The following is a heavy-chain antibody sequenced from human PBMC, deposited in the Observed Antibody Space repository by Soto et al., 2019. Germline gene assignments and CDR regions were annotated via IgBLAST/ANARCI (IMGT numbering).Heavy chain of an antibody. CDR1: GFTVSSNY. D-gene: IGHD5-12*01. CDR3: ESRIVATIWAAFDI. Sequence: ESGGGLVQPGGSLRLSCAASGFTVSSNYMSWVRQAPGKGLEWVSVIYSGGSTYYADSVKGRFTISRDNSKNTLYLQMNSLRAEDTAEYYCESRIVATIWAAFDIWGQGTMDTVSS. CDR2: IYSGGST. V-gene: IGHV3-66*01. J-gene: IGHJ3*02.